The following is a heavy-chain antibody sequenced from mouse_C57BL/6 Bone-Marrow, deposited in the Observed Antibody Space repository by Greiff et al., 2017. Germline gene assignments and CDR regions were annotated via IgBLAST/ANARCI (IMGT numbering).Heavy chain of an antibody. CDR2: IYPGDGDT. CDR3: AHYYGSSYVWYFDV. Sequence: VQLKQSGPELVKPGASVKISCKASGYAFSSSWMNWVKQRPGKGLEWIGRIYPGDGDTNYNGKFKGKATLTADKSSSTAYMQLSSLTSEDSAVYFCAHYYGSSYVWYFDVWGTGTTVTVSS. V-gene: IGHV1-82*01. J-gene: IGHJ1*03. CDR1: GYAFSSSW. D-gene: IGHD1-1*01.